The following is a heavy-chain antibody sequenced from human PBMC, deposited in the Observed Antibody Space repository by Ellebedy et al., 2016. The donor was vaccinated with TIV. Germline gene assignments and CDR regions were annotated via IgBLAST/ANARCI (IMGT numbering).Heavy chain of an antibody. CDR1: GYAFATDS. CDR3: ARVGWGYSGGEDN. V-gene: IGHV1-18*01. J-gene: IGHJ4*02. Sequence: ASVKVSCMASGYAFATDSVSWVRQAPGQGLEWMGWISSYTGDTTYAKKFQGRVSMTTDTSARTAYMELRSLRYDDTAVYYCARVGWGYSGGEDNWGQGTLVTVSS. CDR2: ISSYTGDT. D-gene: IGHD5-12*01.